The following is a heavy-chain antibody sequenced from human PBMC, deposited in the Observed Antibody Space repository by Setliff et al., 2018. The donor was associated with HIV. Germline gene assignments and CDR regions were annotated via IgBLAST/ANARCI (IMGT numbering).Heavy chain of an antibody. CDR3: ARPFPCASTTCYFAAFDM. CDR1: SGAISRAASY. V-gene: IGHV4-39*01. J-gene: IGHJ1*01. D-gene: IGHD2-2*01. Sequence: NPSETLSLTCTVSSGAISRAASYWSWIRQSPGKGLEWIGPIFYRGDTYYNPSLKSRLTLSVDTSKSQFSLRLASVTAADTAVYYCARPFPCASTTCYFAAFDMWGQGIPVTVSS. CDR2: IFYRGDT.